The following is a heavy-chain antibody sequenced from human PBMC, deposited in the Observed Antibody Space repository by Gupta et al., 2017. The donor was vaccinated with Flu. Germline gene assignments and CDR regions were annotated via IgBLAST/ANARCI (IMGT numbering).Heavy chain of an antibody. V-gene: IGHV3-49*03. CDR2: IRSKAYGGTT. J-gene: IGHJ4*02. D-gene: IGHD6-13*01. CDR1: GFTFGDYA. CDR3: TRDIRYSSSWYFY. Sequence: EVQLVESGGGLVQPGRSLRLSCTASGFTFGDYAMSWFRQAPGKGLEWVGFIRSKAYGGTTEYAASVKGRFTISRDDSKSIAYLQMNSLKTEDTAVYYCTRDIRYSSSWYFYWGQGTLVTVSS.